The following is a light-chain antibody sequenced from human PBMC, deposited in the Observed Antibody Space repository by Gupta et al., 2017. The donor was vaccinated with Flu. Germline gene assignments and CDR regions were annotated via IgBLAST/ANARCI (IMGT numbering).Light chain of an antibody. CDR3: QQYNNYPLT. J-gene: IGKJ4*01. CDR1: QSINSW. Sequence: DIQMTQSPSTLSASVGDRVTITCRASQSINSWLAWYHQKPGKAPKLLIYKASSLESGVPSRFSGSGSGTEFTLTISSLQPDDFATYYYQQYNNYPLTFGGGTKVEI. V-gene: IGKV1-5*03. CDR2: KAS.